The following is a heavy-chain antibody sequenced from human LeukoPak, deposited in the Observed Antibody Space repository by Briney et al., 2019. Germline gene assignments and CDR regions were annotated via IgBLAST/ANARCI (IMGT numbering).Heavy chain of an antibody. J-gene: IGHJ3*02. CDR3: ATTGNSNHDVFDI. CDR1: GYTFTSYY. CDR2: INPSGGST. Sequence: ASVKVSCKASGYTFTSYYMHWVRQAPGQGLEWMGIINPSGGSTSYAQKFQGRVTMTRDTSTSTVYMELSSLRSEDTAVYYCATTGNSNHDVFDIWGQGTMVTVSS. V-gene: IGHV1-46*01. D-gene: IGHD1-1*01.